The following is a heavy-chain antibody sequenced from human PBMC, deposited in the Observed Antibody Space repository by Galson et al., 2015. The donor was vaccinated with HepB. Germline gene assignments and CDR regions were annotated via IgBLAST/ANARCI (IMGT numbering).Heavy chain of an antibody. CDR2: MNPNSGNT. CDR1: GYTFTSYD. Sequence: SVKVSCKASGYTFTSYDINRVRQATGQGLEWMGWMNPNSGNTGYAQKFQGRVTMTRNTSISTAYMELSSLRSEDTAVYYCARGEGWAGATGSAGDYWGQGTLVTVSS. D-gene: IGHD1-26*01. V-gene: IGHV1-8*01. J-gene: IGHJ4*02. CDR3: ARGEGWAGATGSAGDY.